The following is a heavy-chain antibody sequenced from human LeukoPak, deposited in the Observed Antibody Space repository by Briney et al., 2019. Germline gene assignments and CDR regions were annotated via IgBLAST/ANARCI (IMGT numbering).Heavy chain of an antibody. Sequence: PGGSLRLSCVASGFTFTNYAMSWVRQAPGKGLEWVSVITGSGSSIHYADSVKGRFTISRDNSKNTLHLQMNSLRVEDTALYYCAKGRRDASGTYYSDFDYWGQGTLVTVSS. V-gene: IGHV3-23*01. CDR1: GFTFTNYA. CDR3: AKGRRDASGTYYSDFDY. D-gene: IGHD3-10*01. CDR2: ITGSGSSI. J-gene: IGHJ4*02.